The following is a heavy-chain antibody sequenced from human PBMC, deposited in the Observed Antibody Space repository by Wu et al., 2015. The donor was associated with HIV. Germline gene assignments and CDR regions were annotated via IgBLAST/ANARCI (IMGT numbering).Heavy chain of an antibody. CDR2: INPNTDGT. CDR1: GYTFTAYY. J-gene: IGHJ6*03. Sequence: QVQLVQSGAEVKKPGASVKVSCKASGYTFTAYYIHWVRQAPGQGLEWMGWINPNTDGTNYGNNFQGRVSMTRDTSISTVYMDLNRLTSDDTAVYYCARVLESTEPTTIYGVRDLYYMDVWGTGTTVTVSS. V-gene: IGHV1-2*02. CDR3: ARVLESTEPTTIYGVRDLYYMDV. D-gene: IGHD3-3*01.